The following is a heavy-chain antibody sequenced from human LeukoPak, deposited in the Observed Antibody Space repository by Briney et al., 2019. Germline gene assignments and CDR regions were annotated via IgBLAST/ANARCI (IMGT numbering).Heavy chain of an antibody. Sequence: PGGSLRLSCAASGFTFSGSAMHWVRQASGKGLEWVGRIRSKANSYATAYAALVKGRFTISRDDSKNTAYLQMNSLKTEDTAVYYCTRIGGDDSSGYYYGDFDYWGQGTLVTVSS. V-gene: IGHV3-73*01. CDR3: TRIGGDDSSGYYYGDFDY. CDR1: GFTFSGSA. CDR2: IRSKANSYAT. D-gene: IGHD3-22*01. J-gene: IGHJ4*02.